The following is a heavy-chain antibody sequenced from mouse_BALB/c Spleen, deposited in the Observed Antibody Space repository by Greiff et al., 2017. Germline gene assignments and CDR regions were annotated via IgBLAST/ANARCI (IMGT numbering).Heavy chain of an antibody. V-gene: IGHV1-47*01. D-gene: IGHD2-3*01. CDR2: FHPYNDDT. CDR1: GYTFTTYP. J-gene: IGHJ3*01. Sequence: VQLQESGAELVKPGASVKMSCKAFGYTFTTYPIEWMKQNHGKSLEWIGNFHPYNDDTKYNEKFKGKATLTSDKSSSTAYMELSSLTSEDSAVYYCATGYFSWFAYWGQGTLVTVSA. CDR3: ATGYFSWFAY.